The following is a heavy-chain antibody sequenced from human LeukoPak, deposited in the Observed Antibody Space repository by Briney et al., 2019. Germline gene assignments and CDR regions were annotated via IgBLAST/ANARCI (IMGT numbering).Heavy chain of an antibody. D-gene: IGHD1-1*01. CDR2: INQDGGEK. V-gene: IGHV3-7*01. Sequence: GGSLRLSCAVSGLTFGNYWMNWVRQAPGKGLEWVANINQDGGEKYYVDSVKGRFTISRDNAKNSLYLQMNSLRAEDTAVYYCARSELSPSDFDYWGQGTLVTVSS. J-gene: IGHJ4*02. CDR1: GLTFGNYW. CDR3: ARSELSPSDFDY.